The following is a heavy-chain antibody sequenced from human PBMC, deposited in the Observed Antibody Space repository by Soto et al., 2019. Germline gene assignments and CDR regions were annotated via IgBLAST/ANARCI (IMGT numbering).Heavy chain of an antibody. CDR1: GFTFTSSA. D-gene: IGHD6-13*01. CDR2: IVVGSGNT. J-gene: IGHJ4*02. V-gene: IGHV1-58*01. Sequence: SVKVSCKASGFTFTSSAVQWVRQARGQRLEWIGWIVVGSGNTNYAQKFQERVTITRDMSTSTAYMELNSLRVDDTAMYYCVREPWGFSGTWYDYWGQGTLVTVSS. CDR3: VREPWGFSGTWYDY.